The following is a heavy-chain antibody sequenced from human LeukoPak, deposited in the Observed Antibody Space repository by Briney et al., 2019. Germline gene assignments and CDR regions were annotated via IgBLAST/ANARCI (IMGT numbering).Heavy chain of an antibody. CDR1: GFTVSSYY. CDR2: ISSSSSYI. J-gene: IGHJ5*02. Sequence: GGSLRLSCAASGFTVSSYYMNWVRQAPGKGLEWVSSISSSSSYIYYADSVKGRFTISRDNAKNSLYLQMNSLRAEDTAVYYCARGGVWQQLVPWGQGTLVTVSS. V-gene: IGHV3-21*01. D-gene: IGHD6-13*01. CDR3: ARGGVWQQLVP.